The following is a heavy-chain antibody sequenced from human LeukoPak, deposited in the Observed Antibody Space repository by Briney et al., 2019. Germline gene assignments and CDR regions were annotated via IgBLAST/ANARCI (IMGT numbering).Heavy chain of an antibody. Sequence: GGSLRLSCAASGFTFSTYWMHWVRQAPGKGLVWVSRINSDGSSTSYTDSVKGRFTISRDNAKNSLYLQMNSLRAEDTAVYYCATNWNYRFDYWGQGTLVAVSS. D-gene: IGHD1-7*01. CDR2: INSDGSST. V-gene: IGHV3-74*01. CDR3: ATNWNYRFDY. J-gene: IGHJ4*02. CDR1: GFTFSTYW.